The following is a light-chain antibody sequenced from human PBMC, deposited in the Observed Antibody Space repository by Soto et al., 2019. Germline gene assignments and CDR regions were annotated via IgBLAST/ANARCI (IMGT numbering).Light chain of an antibody. CDR1: QSLNTNY. V-gene: IGKV3-20*01. J-gene: IGKJ1*01. Sequence: EIVLTQSPGTLSLSLGERATLSCRASQSLNTNYLAWYQQKPGQAPRLLIYGASSRATDIPDRFSGSGSGTDFTLTISRLEPEDFAVYYCHQYDDSPRTFGQGTKVDI. CDR3: HQYDDSPRT. CDR2: GAS.